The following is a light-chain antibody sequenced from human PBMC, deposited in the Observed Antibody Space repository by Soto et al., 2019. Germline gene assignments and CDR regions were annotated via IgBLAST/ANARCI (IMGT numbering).Light chain of an antibody. V-gene: IGKV1-33*01. CDR1: QDISNN. Sequence: DIQMTPSPSSLSASVGDRVTFTCQASQDISNNLNWYQQKAGKAPKLLIYDASNLERGVPSRFSGGGSGTDFTFTISNLQPEDIATYYCQQYDKRIVTFGPGTKVDIK. J-gene: IGKJ3*01. CDR2: DAS. CDR3: QQYDKRIVT.